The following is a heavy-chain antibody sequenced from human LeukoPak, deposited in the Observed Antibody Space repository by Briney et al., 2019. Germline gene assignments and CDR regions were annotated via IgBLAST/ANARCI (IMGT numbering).Heavy chain of an antibody. Sequence: PGRSLRLSCAASGFTFSNYAFHWVRQAPGKGLEWVALTSYDGSHKYYADSVKGRFTISRDNSKNTVYLQMNSLRDEDTAVYYCAKRSGSPRPEYFDYWGQGTLVTVSS. CDR3: AKRSGSPRPEYFDY. J-gene: IGHJ4*02. V-gene: IGHV3-30*04. CDR1: GFTFSNYA. CDR2: TSYDGSHK. D-gene: IGHD1-14*01.